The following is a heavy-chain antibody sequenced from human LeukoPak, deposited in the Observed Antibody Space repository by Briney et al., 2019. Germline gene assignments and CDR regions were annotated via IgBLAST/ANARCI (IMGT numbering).Heavy chain of an antibody. Sequence: PGGSLRLSCAASGFTVSSNYMSWVRQAPGKGLEWVSVIYSGGSTYYADSVEGRFTISRDNSKNTLYLQMNSLRAEDTAVYYCARGRTTMIVVVEYAFDIWGQGTMVTVSS. CDR2: IYSGGST. D-gene: IGHD3-22*01. V-gene: IGHV3-66*01. J-gene: IGHJ3*02. CDR1: GFTVSSNY. CDR3: ARGRTTMIVVVEYAFDI.